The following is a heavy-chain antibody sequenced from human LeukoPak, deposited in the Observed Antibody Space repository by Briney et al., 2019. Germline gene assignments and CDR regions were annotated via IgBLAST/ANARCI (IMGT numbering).Heavy chain of an antibody. CDR2: IIPIFGTA. D-gene: IGHD3-22*01. V-gene: IGHV1-69*06. CDR3: ARGRDYDSSGYYPRGTYYYYMDV. J-gene: IGHJ6*03. CDR1: GAPFTSYA. Sequence: PVKLSCKASGAPFTSYAISWVRQAPGQGLEGRGGIIPIFGTANYAQKFQGRVTITADKSTSTAYMELSSLRSEDTAVYYCARGRDYDSSGYYPRGTYYYYMDVWGKGTTVTVSS.